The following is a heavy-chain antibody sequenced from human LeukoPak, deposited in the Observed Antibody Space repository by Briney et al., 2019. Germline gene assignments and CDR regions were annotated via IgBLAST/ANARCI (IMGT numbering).Heavy chain of an antibody. CDR1: GDSIISIEW. Sequence: SETLSLTCGVFGDSIISIEWWSWVRQPPGKGLEWIGEIYHSGNTNYNPSLKSRVTLSVDKSKNQFSLKLNSVTAADTAVYYCVKNGDYFLAHWGQGTLVSVSS. D-gene: IGHD4-17*01. J-gene: IGHJ4*02. V-gene: IGHV4-4*02. CDR2: IYHSGNT. CDR3: VKNGDYFLAH.